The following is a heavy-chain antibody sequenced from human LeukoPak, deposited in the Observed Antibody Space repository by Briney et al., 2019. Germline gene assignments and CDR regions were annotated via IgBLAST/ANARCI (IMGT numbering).Heavy chain of an antibody. J-gene: IGHJ4*02. V-gene: IGHV1-46*01. D-gene: IGHD3-10*01. CDR1: GYTFTTDY. Sequence: ASVKVSCKASGYTFTTDYIHWVRQAPGQGLEWMGIINPSGGSTTYAQKFQGRVIMTGDTSTSTVYMELRSLRSEDTAVYYCARARGSGSSDYWGQGTLVTVSS. CDR3: ARARGSGSSDY. CDR2: INPSGGST.